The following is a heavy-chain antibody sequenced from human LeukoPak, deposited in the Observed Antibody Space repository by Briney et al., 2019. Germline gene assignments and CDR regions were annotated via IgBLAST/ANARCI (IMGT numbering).Heavy chain of an antibody. CDR2: TYSGGDT. V-gene: IGHV3-66*01. CDR1: GFTVSSNY. D-gene: IGHD6-19*01. CDR3: AKERNLEIAVAGTIFDY. Sequence: PGGSLRLSCAASGFTVSSNYMGWVRQAPGKGLDWVSVTYSGGDTYYADAVKGRFTISRDNSKNMIYLEMTSLKAEDTAVYYCAKERNLEIAVAGTIFDYWGQGTLVTVSS. J-gene: IGHJ4*02.